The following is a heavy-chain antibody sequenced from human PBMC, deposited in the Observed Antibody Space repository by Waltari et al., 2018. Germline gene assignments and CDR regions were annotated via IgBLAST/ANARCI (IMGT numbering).Heavy chain of an antibody. CDR3: ARVSRRTYRSPVPGRHYYYGMDV. V-gene: IGHV3-74*03. D-gene: IGHD1-1*01. CDR1: GFTFSSFW. J-gene: IGHJ6*02. Sequence: VQLVESGGDVVQAGMSLRLSCAASGFTFSSFWMNWVRQAPGKGPLWVSRIRTDAIEPTYADAVKGRFTISRDNARNTLYLQMNRLRAEDTAVYFCARVSRRTYRSPVPGRHYYYGMDVWGQGTTVTVSS. CDR2: IRTDAIEP.